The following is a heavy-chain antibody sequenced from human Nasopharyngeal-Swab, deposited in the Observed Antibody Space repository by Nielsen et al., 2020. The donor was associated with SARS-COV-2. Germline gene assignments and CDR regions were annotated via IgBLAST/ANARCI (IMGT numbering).Heavy chain of an antibody. Sequence: SQSLSLTCAVYGASSSGYYWGWDRQPPGKGLEWVGETIHSVSTNYNPSSKARSPIPVDTSKTQSSLKLASVTVTNTAVYYRARRAARYYYGMDVWGQGTTVTVSS. CDR2: TIHSVST. V-gene: IGHV4-34*12. J-gene: IGHJ6*02. CDR3: ARRAARYYYGMDV. CDR1: GASSSGYY. D-gene: IGHD6-6*01.